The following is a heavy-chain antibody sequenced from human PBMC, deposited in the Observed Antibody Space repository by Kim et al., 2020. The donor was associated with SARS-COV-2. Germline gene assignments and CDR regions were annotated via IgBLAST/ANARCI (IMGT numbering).Heavy chain of an antibody. CDR2: IVVGIGNT. J-gene: IGHJ5*02. D-gene: IGHD3-22*01. CDR3: AADLWDSSGYSRYGFDP. Sequence: SVKVSCKASGFTFDSSAMQWVRQARGQRLEWIGWIVVGIGNTNYAQNFQERVTITRDMSTSTVYMELISLRSEDTAVYYCAADLWDSSGYSRYGFDPWG. CDR1: GFTFDSSA. V-gene: IGHV1-58*02.